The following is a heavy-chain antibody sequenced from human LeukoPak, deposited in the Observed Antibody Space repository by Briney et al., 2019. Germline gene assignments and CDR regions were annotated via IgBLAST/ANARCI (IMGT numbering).Heavy chain of an antibody. V-gene: IGHV4-4*07. Sequence: SETLSLICTVSGGSLSSYYWSWIRQPAGKGLEWIGRIYASGSTYYNPSLKSRVTMSVDTSKNQFSLRLTTVTAADTAVYYCARDSNLEYSSSRGLGRWGQETLVTVAS. J-gene: IGHJ4*02. CDR2: IYASGST. CDR1: GGSLSSYY. D-gene: IGHD6-6*01. CDR3: ARDSNLEYSSSRGLGR.